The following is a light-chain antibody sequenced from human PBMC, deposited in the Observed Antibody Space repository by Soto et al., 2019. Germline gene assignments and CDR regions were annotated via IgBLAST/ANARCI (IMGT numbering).Light chain of an antibody. CDR2: GAS. CDR1: QTINNNY. CDR3: QQYIHPPQT. J-gene: IGKJ1*01. Sequence: EVVLTQSPGTLSLSPGERATLSCRASQTINNNYLAWYQQKPGQAPRLLIYGASNRATGIPDRFSGSGSGTDFTLTSSRLEPEESAMYYCQQYIHPPQTFGQGTKVEIK. V-gene: IGKV3-20*01.